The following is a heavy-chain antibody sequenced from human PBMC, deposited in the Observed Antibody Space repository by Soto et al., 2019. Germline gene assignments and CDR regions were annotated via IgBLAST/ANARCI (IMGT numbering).Heavy chain of an antibody. J-gene: IGHJ4*02. V-gene: IGHV3-74*01. CDR2: ISQDGAIA. CDR3: LRDQRHWSEFADQ. CDR1: GFAFGSYW. D-gene: IGHD1-1*01. Sequence: VQLVESGGGLVQPGGSLRLSCAASGFAFGSYWMHWVRQAPGKGLVWDSRISQDGAIATQADSVKGRFTTSSDNAKETLSLQMNSLTADDRAVFYWLRDQRHWSEFADQWGQGTLVTVSS.